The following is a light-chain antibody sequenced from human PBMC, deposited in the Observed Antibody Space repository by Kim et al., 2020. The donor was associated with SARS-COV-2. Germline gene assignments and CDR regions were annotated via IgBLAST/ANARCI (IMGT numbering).Light chain of an antibody. CDR2: DES. Sequence: LSPGERAPPACRASQSASSHLPCNHQNPGQPPRPLIYDESNGATGTPARFSGSGSGKDFTLPISSLEPKDFAVYYGKQRTTFPLTFGGGTKVDIK. V-gene: IGKV3-11*01. CDR1: QSASSH. CDR3: KQRTTFPLT. J-gene: IGKJ4*01.